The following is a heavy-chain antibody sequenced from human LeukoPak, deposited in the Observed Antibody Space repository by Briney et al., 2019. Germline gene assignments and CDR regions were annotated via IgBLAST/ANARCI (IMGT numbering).Heavy chain of an antibody. J-gene: IGHJ4*02. CDR3: ARQEGGYSGYMLHFDY. CDR1: GGSISSRSYY. V-gene: IGHV4-39*01. Sequence: PPETLSLTCTVSGGSISSRSYYWGWIRQPPGKGLEWIGSIYYSGSTYYNPSLKSRVTISVDTSKNQFSLKLSSVTAADTAVYYCARQEGGYSGYMLHFDYWGQGTLVTVSS. D-gene: IGHD5-12*01. CDR2: IYYSGST.